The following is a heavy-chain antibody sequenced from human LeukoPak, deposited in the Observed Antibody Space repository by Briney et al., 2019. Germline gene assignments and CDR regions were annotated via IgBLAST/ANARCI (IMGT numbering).Heavy chain of an antibody. V-gene: IGHV4-59*01. CDR2: IYYSGST. CDR1: GGSISSYY. Sequence: PSETLSLTCTVSGGSISSYYWSWIRQPPGKGLEWIGYIYYSGSTNYNPSLKSRVTISVDTSKNQFSLKLSSVTAADTAVYYCARGHYYGSGSYYKYWGQGTLVTVSS. D-gene: IGHD3-10*01. J-gene: IGHJ4*02. CDR3: ARGHYYGSGSYYKY.